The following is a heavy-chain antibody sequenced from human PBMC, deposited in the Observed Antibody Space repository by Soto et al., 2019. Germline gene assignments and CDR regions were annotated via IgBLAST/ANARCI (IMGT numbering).Heavy chain of an antibody. J-gene: IGHJ4*02. V-gene: IGHV4-31*03. CDR2: IYYSGST. CDR3: ARLRFGDGSNWLPFDF. Sequence: SETLSLTCTVSGGSISSGGYYWSWIRQHPGKGLEWIGYIYYSGSTYYNPSLKSRVTISVDTSKNQFSLKLSSVTAADTAVYYCARLRFGDGSNWLPFDFWGQGTLVTSPQ. D-gene: IGHD6-13*01. CDR1: GGSISSGGYY.